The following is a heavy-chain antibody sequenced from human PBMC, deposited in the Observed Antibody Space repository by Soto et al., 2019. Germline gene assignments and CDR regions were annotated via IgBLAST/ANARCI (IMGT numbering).Heavy chain of an antibody. V-gene: IGHV3-30*18. Sequence: GGSLRLSCAASGFTFSSYGMHWVRQAPGKGLEWVAVISYDGSNKYYADSVKGRFTISRDNSKNTLYLQMNSLRAEDTAVYYCAKEVYHDSVQLVRGSYYYGMDVWGQGTTVTVSS. CDR1: GFTFSSYG. CDR2: ISYDGSNK. D-gene: IGHD6-6*01. J-gene: IGHJ6*02. CDR3: AKEVYHDSVQLVRGSYYYGMDV.